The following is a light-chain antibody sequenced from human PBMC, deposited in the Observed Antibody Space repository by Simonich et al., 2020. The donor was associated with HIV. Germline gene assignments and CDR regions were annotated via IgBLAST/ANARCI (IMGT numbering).Light chain of an antibody. Sequence: DIVMTQSPDSLAVSLGERATINCKSSQSLLNSSNNKNYLAWYQQKPGQPPKLLIYWASTRESGVPDRFSGSGSGTDFTLTISSLQAEDVAVYYCQQYYSPPLAFGGGTKVEIK. CDR2: WAS. CDR1: QSLLNSSNNKNY. V-gene: IGKV4-1*01. CDR3: QQYYSPPLA. J-gene: IGKJ4*01.